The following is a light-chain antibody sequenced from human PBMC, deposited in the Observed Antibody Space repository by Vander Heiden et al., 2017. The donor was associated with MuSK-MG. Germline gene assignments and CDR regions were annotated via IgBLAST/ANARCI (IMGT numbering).Light chain of an antibody. CDR2: AAS. V-gene: IGKV1-39*01. Sequence: DIQMTQSPSSLSASVGDRVTITCRASQSISSYLNWYQQKPGKAPKLLIYAASSLQSGVPSRFRGRGSGTDFTLSIIMLQPEDFATYYCQLSDSTLFTFGHGTKLDIK. J-gene: IGKJ3*01. CDR3: QLSDSTLFT. CDR1: QSISSY.